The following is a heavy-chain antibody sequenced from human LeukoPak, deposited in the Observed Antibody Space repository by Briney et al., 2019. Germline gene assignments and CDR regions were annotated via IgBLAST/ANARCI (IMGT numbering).Heavy chain of an antibody. V-gene: IGHV3-48*01. J-gene: IGHJ6*02. D-gene: IGHD2-21*01. CDR2: ISSSSSSTI. CDR1: GFTFSSYS. Sequence: GGSLRLSCAASGFTFSSYSMNWVRQAPGKGLEWVSYISSSSSSTIYYADSVKGRFTISRDNAKNSLYLQMNRLRAEDTAVYYCARYCGGDCYGMDVWGQGTTVTVSS. CDR3: ARYCGGDCYGMDV.